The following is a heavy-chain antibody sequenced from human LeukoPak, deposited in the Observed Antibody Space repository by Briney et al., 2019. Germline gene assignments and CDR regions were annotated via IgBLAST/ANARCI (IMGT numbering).Heavy chain of an antibody. V-gene: IGHV3-30*18. CDR1: GFTFSSYG. CDR3: AKGGRRYYYDSSGYYPQLSAFDI. D-gene: IGHD3-22*01. J-gene: IGHJ3*02. Sequence: PGGSLRLSCAASGFTFSSYGMPWVRQAPGKGLEWVAVISYDGSNKYYADSVKGRFTISRDNSKNTLYLQMNSLRAEDTAVYYCAKGGRRYYYDSSGYYPQLSAFDIWGQGTMVTVSS. CDR2: ISYDGSNK.